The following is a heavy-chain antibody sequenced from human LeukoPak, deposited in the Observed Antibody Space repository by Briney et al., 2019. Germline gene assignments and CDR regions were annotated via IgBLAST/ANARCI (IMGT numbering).Heavy chain of an antibody. J-gene: IGHJ4*02. CDR3: ARDGDTYYYHSSGYYYEY. V-gene: IGHV4-38-2*02. CDR2: IYHSGSA. Sequence: SETLSLTCAVSGYSISSVYYWGWIRHPPGKGLDWIGSIYHSGSAYYNPSLKSRVTISVDTSKNQFSLKLSSVTAADTAVYYCARDGDTYYYHSSGYYYEYWGQGTLVTVSS. CDR1: GYSISSVYY. D-gene: IGHD3-22*01.